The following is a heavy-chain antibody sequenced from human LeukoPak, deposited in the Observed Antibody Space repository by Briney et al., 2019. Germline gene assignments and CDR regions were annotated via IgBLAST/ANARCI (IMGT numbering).Heavy chain of an antibody. Sequence: SVNVSCKASGGTFISYAISWVRQAPGQGLEWMGGIIPIFGTANYAQKFQGRVTITADESTSTAYMELSSLRSEDTAVYYCAVNRSPQDYYGMDVWGQGTTVTVSS. CDR1: GGTFISYA. V-gene: IGHV1-69*13. D-gene: IGHD3-16*02. CDR3: AVNRSPQDYYGMDV. CDR2: IIPIFGTA. J-gene: IGHJ6*02.